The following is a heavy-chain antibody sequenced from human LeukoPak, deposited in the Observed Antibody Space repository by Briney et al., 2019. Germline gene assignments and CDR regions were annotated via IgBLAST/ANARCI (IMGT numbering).Heavy chain of an antibody. J-gene: IGHJ4*02. CDR1: GFTFSGYG. Sequence: GGSLRLSCATSGFTFSGYGMSWVRQAPGKGLEWVSTITNTGGSTYYADSVKGRFTISRDNSRNTLFLQMNSLRAEDTAVYYCAKAEGGNSRYYFDYWGQGTLVTVSS. D-gene: IGHD4-23*01. CDR3: AKAEGGNSRYYFDY. CDR2: ITNTGGST. V-gene: IGHV3-23*01.